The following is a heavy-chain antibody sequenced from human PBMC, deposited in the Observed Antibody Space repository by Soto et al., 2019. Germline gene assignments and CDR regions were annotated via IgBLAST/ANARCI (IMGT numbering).Heavy chain of an antibody. CDR2: IYYSGST. V-gene: IGHV4-59*01. CDR1: GGSISSYY. D-gene: IGHD3-9*01. Sequence: SETLSLTCTVSGGSISSYYWSWIRQPPGKGLEWIGYIYYSGSTNYNPSLKSRVTISVDTSKNQFSLKLSSVTAADTAVYYCARGILTPYYYYGMDVWGQGTAVTSP. CDR3: ARGILTPYYYYGMDV. J-gene: IGHJ6*02.